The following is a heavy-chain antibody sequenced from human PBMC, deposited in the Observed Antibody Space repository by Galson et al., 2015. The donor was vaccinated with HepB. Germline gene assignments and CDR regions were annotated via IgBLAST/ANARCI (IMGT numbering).Heavy chain of an antibody. Sequence: SLRLSCAASGFTFDGYAMHWVRQAPGKGLEWVSGISWNSGSIGYADSVKGRFTISRDNAKNSLYLQMNSLRAEDTALYYCAKDMGELSSLFDYWGQGTLVTVSS. CDR2: ISWNSGSI. V-gene: IGHV3-9*01. J-gene: IGHJ4*02. D-gene: IGHD3-16*02. CDR1: GFTFDGYA. CDR3: AKDMGELSSLFDY.